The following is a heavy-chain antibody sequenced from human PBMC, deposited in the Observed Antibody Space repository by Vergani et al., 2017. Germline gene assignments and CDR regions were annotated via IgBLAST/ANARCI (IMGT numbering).Heavy chain of an antibody. D-gene: IGHD1-1*01. Sequence: QVQLVQSGAELKKPGASVSVSRKGSSHTFQTYGISWVRQAPGKGLEWMAWIRPYTGHTIYAQKFQDRVTMTADTSTNTAYMELSSLRSDDTAVYFCARVAPSNSEVTPTAFDVWGRGTMVTVSS. CDR1: SHTFQTYG. J-gene: IGHJ3*01. CDR3: ARVAPSNSEVTPTAFDV. CDR2: IRPYTGHT. V-gene: IGHV1-18*01.